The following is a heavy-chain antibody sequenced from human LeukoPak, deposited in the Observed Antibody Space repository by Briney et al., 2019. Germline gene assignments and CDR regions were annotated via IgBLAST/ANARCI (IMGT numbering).Heavy chain of an antibody. Sequence: SETLSLTCTVSGGSISSYYWSWIRQPPGKGLEWIGYIYYSGSTNYNPSLKSRVTISVDTSKNQFSLELSSVTAADTAVYYCAGGGYDLYFDYWGQGTLVTVSS. CDR3: AGGGYDLYFDY. D-gene: IGHD5-12*01. J-gene: IGHJ4*02. CDR1: GGSISSYY. V-gene: IGHV4-59*01. CDR2: IYYSGST.